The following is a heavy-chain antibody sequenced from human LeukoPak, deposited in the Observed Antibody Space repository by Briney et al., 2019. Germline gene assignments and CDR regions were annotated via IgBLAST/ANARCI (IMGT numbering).Heavy chain of an antibody. J-gene: IGHJ5*02. CDR2: ISAYNGNT. Sequence: ASVKVSCKASGYTFTSYGISWLRQAPGQGLEWMGWISAYNGNTNYAQKLQGRVTMTTDTSTSTAYMELRSLRSDDTAVYYCARDKRAAANNWFDPWGQGTLVTVSS. CDR3: ARDKRAAANNWFDP. V-gene: IGHV1-18*01. D-gene: IGHD2-2*01. CDR1: GYTFTSYG.